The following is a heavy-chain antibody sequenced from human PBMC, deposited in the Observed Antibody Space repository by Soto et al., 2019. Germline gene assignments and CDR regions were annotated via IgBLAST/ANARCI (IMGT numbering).Heavy chain of an antibody. CDR2: IYETERT. Sequence: LSLTCTVSGGSVSSGSQFWSWIRQPPGKGLEWIGPIYETERTNYDPSLMSRVTISVDTSKNQFSLKLNSVTAADTAVYYCATRTVFRPLDDWGRGTLVTVSS. CDR1: GGSVSSGSQF. CDR3: ATRTVFRPLDD. J-gene: IGHJ4*02. V-gene: IGHV4-61*01.